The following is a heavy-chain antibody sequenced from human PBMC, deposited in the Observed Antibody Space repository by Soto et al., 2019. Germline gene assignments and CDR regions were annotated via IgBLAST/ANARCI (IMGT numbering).Heavy chain of an antibody. CDR1: GGSISSSSYY. Sequence: QLQLQESGPGLVKPSETLSLTCTVSGGSISSSSYYWGWIRQPPGKGLEWIGSIYYSGSTYYNPSLKSRVTISVDTSKYQFSLKLSSVTAADTAVYYCARRGVAVAGTGAFDIWGQGTMVTVSS. CDR2: IYYSGST. CDR3: ARRGVAVAGTGAFDI. V-gene: IGHV4-39*01. J-gene: IGHJ3*02. D-gene: IGHD6-19*01.